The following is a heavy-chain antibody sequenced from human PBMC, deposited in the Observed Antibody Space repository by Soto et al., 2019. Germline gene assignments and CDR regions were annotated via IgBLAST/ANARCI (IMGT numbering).Heavy chain of an antibody. J-gene: IGHJ4*02. Sequence: SETLSLTCTVSGGSVSSGSYYWSWIRQPPGKGLEWIGCIYYSGSTNYNPSLKSRVTISVDTSKNQFSLKLSSVTAADAAVYYCATTGYRSSWYTDPFDYWGQGTLVTVSS. CDR3: ATTGYRSSWYTDPFDY. CDR2: IYYSGST. CDR1: GGSVSSGSYY. D-gene: IGHD6-13*01. V-gene: IGHV4-61*01.